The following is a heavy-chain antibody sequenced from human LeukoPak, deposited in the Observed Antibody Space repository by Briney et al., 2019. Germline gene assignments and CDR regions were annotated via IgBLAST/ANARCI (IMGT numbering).Heavy chain of an antibody. Sequence: GGSLRLSCVVPGIKFSDAWMSWVRQAPGKGLEWVANIKQDGSEKYYVDSVKGRFTISRDNAKNSLYLQMNSLRAEDTAVYYCARVRYYGSGSYLAADWGQGTLVTVSS. V-gene: IGHV3-7*01. CDR2: IKQDGSEK. CDR1: GIKFSDAW. D-gene: IGHD3-10*01. CDR3: ARVRYYGSGSYLAAD. J-gene: IGHJ4*02.